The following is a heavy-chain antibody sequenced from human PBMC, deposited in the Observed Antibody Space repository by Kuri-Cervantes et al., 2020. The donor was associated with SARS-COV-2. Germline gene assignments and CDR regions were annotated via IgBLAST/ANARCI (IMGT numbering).Heavy chain of an antibody. Sequence: ASVKVSCKASGYTFTSYYMHWVRQAPGQGLEWMGIINPSGGSTSYAQKLQGRVTMTTDTSTSTAYMELRSLRSDDTAVYYCARGLEGNYWGQGTLVTVSS. J-gene: IGHJ4*02. CDR3: ARGLEGNY. CDR1: GYTFTSYY. CDR2: INPSGGST. V-gene: IGHV1-46*01. D-gene: IGHD1-1*01.